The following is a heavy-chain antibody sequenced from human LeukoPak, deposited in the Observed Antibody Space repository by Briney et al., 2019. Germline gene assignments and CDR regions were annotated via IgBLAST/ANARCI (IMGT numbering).Heavy chain of an antibody. J-gene: IGHJ4*02. CDR1: GFTFSSYW. V-gene: IGHV3-74*01. D-gene: IGHD5-24*01. CDR3: ARDGLAAITFDY. Sequence: GGSLRLSCVASGFTFSSYWMHWVRQAPGKGLVWVSHINSDGSSTTYADSVKGRFTISRDNAKNTLYLQMNSLRAEDRAVYYCARDGLAAITFDYWGQGILVTVSS. CDR2: INSDGSST.